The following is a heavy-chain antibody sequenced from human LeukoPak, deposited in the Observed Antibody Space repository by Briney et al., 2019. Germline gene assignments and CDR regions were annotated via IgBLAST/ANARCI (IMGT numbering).Heavy chain of an antibody. V-gene: IGHV3-49*04. CDR1: GFTFGEYA. CDR2: IRSRAYGGTT. Sequence: PGRSLRLSCTASGFTFGEYAMSWVRQAPGKGLEWVGFIRSRAYGGTTEYAASVKGRFTISRDDSKSIVYLQMNSLKTEDTAVYYCTRAPGGGSYYLDYWGQGTLVPVSS. J-gene: IGHJ4*02. CDR3: TRAPGGGSYYLDY. D-gene: IGHD1-26*01.